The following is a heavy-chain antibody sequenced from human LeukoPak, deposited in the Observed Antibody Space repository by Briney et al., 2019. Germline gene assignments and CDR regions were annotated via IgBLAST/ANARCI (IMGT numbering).Heavy chain of an antibody. CDR3: AREIVQDYSDYKSYFDS. CDR2: IKQDESEK. Sequence: GGSLRLSCTASGFTFDTYNFNWVRQAPGKGLEWVANIKQDESEKNYVDSVKGRFTISRDNAKDSLYLQMNSLRAEDTAVYYCAREIVQDYSDYKSYFDSWGQGALVTVSS. D-gene: IGHD4-11*01. J-gene: IGHJ4*02. V-gene: IGHV3-7*01. CDR1: GFTFDTYN.